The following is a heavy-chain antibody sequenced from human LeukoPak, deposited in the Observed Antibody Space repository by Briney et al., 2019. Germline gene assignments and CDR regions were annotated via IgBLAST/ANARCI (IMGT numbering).Heavy chain of an antibody. CDR3: AVALLTFDY. Sequence: SETLSLTCAVYGGSFSGYYWGWIRQPPGKGLEWIGSMSYSGRTYYNPSLKSRVTISVDTSKNQFSLKLSSVTAADTAVYYCAVALLTFDYWGQGTLVTVSS. V-gene: IGHV4-34*01. CDR1: GGSFSGYY. J-gene: IGHJ4*02. D-gene: IGHD3-3*02. CDR2: MSYSGRT.